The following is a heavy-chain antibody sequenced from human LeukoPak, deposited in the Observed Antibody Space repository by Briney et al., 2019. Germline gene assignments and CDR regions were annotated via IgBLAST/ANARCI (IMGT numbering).Heavy chain of an antibody. D-gene: IGHD5-24*01. CDR1: AYTSTDYY. CDR2: INPDNGDT. CDR3: ARDMADY. J-gene: IGHJ4*02. V-gene: IGHV1-2*02. Sequence: SVKVSCKASAYTSTDYYIHWVRQAPGQGLEWMGWINPDNGDTDYAQKFQGRVTMTRDTSITTAYMELTSLISDDTAVYYCARDMADYWGQGTLVTVSS.